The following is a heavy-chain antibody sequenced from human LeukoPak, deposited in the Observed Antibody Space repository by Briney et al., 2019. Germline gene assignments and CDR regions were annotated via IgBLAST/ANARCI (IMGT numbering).Heavy chain of an antibody. CDR3: AKGPPEYSSGWFSFAYFDY. V-gene: IGHV3-23*01. D-gene: IGHD6-19*01. J-gene: IGHJ4*02. CDR1: GFTFSSYA. CDR2: ISGNGGST. Sequence: GGSLRLSCAAPGFTFSSYAMSWVRQGPGKGLDSGSAISGNGGSTYYADSVKGRFTISRDNSKNTLYLQMNSLRAEDTAVYYCAKGPPEYSSGWFSFAYFDYWGQGTLVTVSS.